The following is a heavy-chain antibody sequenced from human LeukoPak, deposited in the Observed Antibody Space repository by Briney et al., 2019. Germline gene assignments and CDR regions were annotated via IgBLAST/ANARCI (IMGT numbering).Heavy chain of an antibody. Sequence: PSETLSLTCTVSGDSVSSSSYYWGWIRQPPEKGLEWIGSIFYSGSSYYNPSLKSRVTISLDTSKNQFSLRLSSVTAADTAGYYCARDYDSSGSIFWGQGFLVTVSS. CDR2: IFYSGSS. CDR1: GDSVSSSSYY. CDR3: ARDYDSSGSIF. D-gene: IGHD3-22*01. J-gene: IGHJ4*02. V-gene: IGHV4-39*07.